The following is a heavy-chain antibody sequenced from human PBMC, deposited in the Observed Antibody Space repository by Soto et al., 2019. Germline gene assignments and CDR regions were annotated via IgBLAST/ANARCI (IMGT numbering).Heavy chain of an antibody. J-gene: IGHJ5*02. CDR3: ARDKGPSSSGYYFNWFDP. Sequence: AVKVSCKASGGTFSSYAISWVRQAPGQGLEWMGGIIPIFGTANYAQKFQGRVTITADESTSTAYMELSSLRSEDTAVYYCARDKGPSSSGYYFNWFDPWGQGTLVTVSS. CDR1: GGTFSSYA. CDR2: IIPIFGTA. V-gene: IGHV1-69*13. D-gene: IGHD3-22*01.